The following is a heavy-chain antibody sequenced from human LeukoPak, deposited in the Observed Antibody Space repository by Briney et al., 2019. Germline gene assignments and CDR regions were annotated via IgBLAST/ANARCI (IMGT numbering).Heavy chain of an antibody. Sequence: GASVKVSCKASGYTFTGYYMHSVRQAPGQGLEWMGWIIPNSGGTNYAQKFQGRVTMTRDTSISTAYMELSRLRFDDTAVYYCHYYYYGMDVWGQGTTVTVSS. CDR1: GYTFTGYY. V-gene: IGHV1-2*02. CDR3: HYYYYGMDV. CDR2: IIPNSGGT. J-gene: IGHJ6*02.